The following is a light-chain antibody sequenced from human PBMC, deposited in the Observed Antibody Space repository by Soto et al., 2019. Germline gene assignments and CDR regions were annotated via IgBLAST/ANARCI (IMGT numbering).Light chain of an antibody. Sequence: QAVVTQSPSASASQGASVKLTCTLSSGHSNYAIAWHQQQSEKGPRYLMKLNSDGSHSKGDGIPDRFSGSSSGAERYLTISSLQSEDEADYYCQTWGSGIVVFGGGTKVTVL. CDR3: QTWGSGIVV. CDR1: SGHSNYA. J-gene: IGLJ2*01. CDR2: LNSDGSH. V-gene: IGLV4-69*01.